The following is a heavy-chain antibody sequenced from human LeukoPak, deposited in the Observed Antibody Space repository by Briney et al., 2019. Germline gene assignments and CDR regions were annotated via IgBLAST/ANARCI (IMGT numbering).Heavy chain of an antibody. V-gene: IGHV3-23*01. CDR3: AKRPYCSGTVCYHIDY. J-gene: IGHJ4*02. CDR2: ITGSGGSA. Sequence: GGSLRLSCAASGFTFSSYAMSWVRQAPGKGMEWVSTITGSGGSAYYAGSVKGRFTISRDNSKNTVYLQLNSLRAEDTALYYCAKRPYCSGTVCYHIDYWGQGTLVTVSS. CDR1: GFTFSSYA. D-gene: IGHD2-15*01.